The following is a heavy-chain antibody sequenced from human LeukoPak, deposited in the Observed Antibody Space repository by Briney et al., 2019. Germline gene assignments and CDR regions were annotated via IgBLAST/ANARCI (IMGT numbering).Heavy chain of an antibody. Sequence: GGSLRLSCAASGFTFSSYSMNWVRHAPGKGLEWVSSISSSSSYIYYADSVKGRFTISRDNAKNSLYLQMNSLRAEDTAVYFCARDDYNWNNFDYWGQGTLVTVSS. CDR2: ISSSSSYI. CDR3: ARDDYNWNNFDY. CDR1: GFTFSSYS. D-gene: IGHD1/OR15-1a*01. J-gene: IGHJ4*02. V-gene: IGHV3-21*01.